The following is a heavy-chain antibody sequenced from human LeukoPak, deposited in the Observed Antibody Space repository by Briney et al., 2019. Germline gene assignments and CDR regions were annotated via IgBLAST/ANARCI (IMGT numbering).Heavy chain of an antibody. D-gene: IGHD1-26*01. CDR1: GFTSSSYA. CDR2: ISGSGDST. J-gene: IGHJ4*02. CDR3: ARVVGNYYGYFDY. Sequence: GGSLRLSCAASGFTSSSYAMSWVRQAPGKGLEWVSGISGSGDSTDYTDSVKGRFTISRDISKNTLYLQMNSLRAEDTAVYYCARVVGNYYGYFDYWGQGALVTVSS. V-gene: IGHV3-23*01.